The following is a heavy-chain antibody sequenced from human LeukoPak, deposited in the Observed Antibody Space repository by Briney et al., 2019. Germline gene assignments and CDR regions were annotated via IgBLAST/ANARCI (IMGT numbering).Heavy chain of an antibody. Sequence: SQTLSLTCTVSGGSISSGGYYWSWIRQHPGKGLEWIGYIYYSGSTYYNPSLKSRVTISVDTSKNQFSLKLSSVTAADTAVYYCASNGYYYDSSGFDPWGQGTLVAVSS. CDR2: IYYSGST. CDR1: GGSISSGGYY. V-gene: IGHV4-31*03. D-gene: IGHD3-22*01. CDR3: ASNGYYYDSSGFDP. J-gene: IGHJ5*02.